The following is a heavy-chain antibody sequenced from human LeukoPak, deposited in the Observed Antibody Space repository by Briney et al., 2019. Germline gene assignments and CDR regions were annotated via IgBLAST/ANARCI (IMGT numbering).Heavy chain of an antibody. CDR2: IHYSGTT. CDR3: ARDRQDGSGYYWYFDL. CDR1: GGSISSSSNY. Sequence: SETLSLTCTVSGGSISSSSNYWGWVRQPPGKGLECIGSIHYSGTTYYNPSLKSRVTISVDTSKNQFSLKLSAVTAADTAVYYCARDRQDGSGYYWYFDLWGRGTLVTVSS. D-gene: IGHD3-22*01. V-gene: IGHV4-39*07. J-gene: IGHJ2*01.